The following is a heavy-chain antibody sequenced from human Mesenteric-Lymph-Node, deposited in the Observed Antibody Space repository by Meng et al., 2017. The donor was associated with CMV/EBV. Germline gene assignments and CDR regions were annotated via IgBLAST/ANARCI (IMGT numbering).Heavy chain of an antibody. J-gene: IGHJ3*02. CDR3: ATYDAFDI. Sequence: GGSLRLSCAASGFTFSSYAMSWVRQAPGKGLEWVSFIRYDGSNKYYVDSVKGRFTISRDNSKNTLYLQMSSLRAEDTAVYYCATYDAFDIWGQGTLVTVSS. CDR2: IRYDGSNK. V-gene: IGHV3-30*02. CDR1: GFTFSSYA.